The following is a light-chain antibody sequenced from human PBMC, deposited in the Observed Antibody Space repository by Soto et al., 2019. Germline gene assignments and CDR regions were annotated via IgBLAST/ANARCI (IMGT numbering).Light chain of an antibody. CDR2: DAT. V-gene: IGLV7-46*01. J-gene: IGLJ2*01. Sequence: QTVVTKEPSMTVSPGGTVTLTCGSSTGGVTSGHWPYWFQQKAGQAPRTLIYDATNKHSWTPARFSGSLLGGKAALTLSGAQPEDEDEYYCSLSFGGTVVFGGGTQLTVL. CDR3: SLSFGGTVV. CDR1: TGGVTSGHW.